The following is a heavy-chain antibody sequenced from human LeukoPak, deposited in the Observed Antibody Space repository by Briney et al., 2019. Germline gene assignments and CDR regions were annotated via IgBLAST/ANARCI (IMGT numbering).Heavy chain of an antibody. CDR1: GFTFSTYA. CDR2: VSGSGSSA. Sequence: GGSLRLSCAASGFTFSTYAMSWVRRAPGKGLEWVSNVSGSGSSAYYADSVKGRFTISRDNSKNTLYLQMNSLRAEDTAVYYCAKDPTFGSWTDYWGQGTLVTVSS. J-gene: IGHJ4*02. D-gene: IGHD6-13*01. V-gene: IGHV3-23*01. CDR3: AKDPTFGSWTDY.